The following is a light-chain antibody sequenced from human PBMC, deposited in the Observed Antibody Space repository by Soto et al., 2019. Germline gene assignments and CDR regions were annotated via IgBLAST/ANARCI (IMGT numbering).Light chain of an antibody. J-gene: IGLJ3*02. CDR1: SSDVGTYNY. CDR3: SSYTTSNNQV. CDR2: DVS. V-gene: IGLV2-14*01. Sequence: QSVLTQTASVSGSPGQSITISCTGTSSDVGTYNYVSWYQHRPGKAPKLMIYDVSYRPSGVSNRFSGSKSANTDSLTISGLQAEDEADYYCSSYTTSNNQVFGGGTKLTVL.